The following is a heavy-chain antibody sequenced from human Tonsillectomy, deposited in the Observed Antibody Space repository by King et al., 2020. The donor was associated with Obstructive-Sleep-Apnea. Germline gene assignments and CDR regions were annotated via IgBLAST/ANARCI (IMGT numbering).Heavy chain of an antibody. CDR2: IYYIGST. D-gene: IGHD3-22*01. CDR1: GGSISSGDYY. J-gene: IGHJ4*02. CDR3: ARANVDITMIVVVTAFDY. V-gene: IGHV4-30-4*01. Sequence: VQLQESGPGLVKPSQTLSLTCTVSGGSISSGDYYWSWIRQPPGKGLEWIGYIYYIGSTYYNPSLKSRVTISVDTSKNQFSLKLSSVTAADTAVYYCARANVDITMIVVVTAFDYWGQGTLVTVSS.